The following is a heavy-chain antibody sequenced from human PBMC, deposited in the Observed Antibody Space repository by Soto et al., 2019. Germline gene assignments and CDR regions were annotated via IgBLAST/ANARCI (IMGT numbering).Heavy chain of an antibody. Sequence: GPSVKVSCKACGDTFTSYGISWVRQAPGQGLEWMGWISAYNGNTNYAQKLQGRVTMTTDTSTSTAYMELRSLRSDDTAVYYCARGPSKAYGDLNWFAPWGQGTLATVSS. J-gene: IGHJ5*02. CDR1: GDTFTSYG. CDR2: ISAYNGNT. V-gene: IGHV1-18*01. D-gene: IGHD4-17*01. CDR3: ARGPSKAYGDLNWFAP.